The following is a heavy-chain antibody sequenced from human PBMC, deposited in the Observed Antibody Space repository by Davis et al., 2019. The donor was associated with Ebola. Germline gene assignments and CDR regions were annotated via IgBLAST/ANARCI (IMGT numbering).Heavy chain of an antibody. CDR3: ARSCISARCYLLYAMDV. CDR2: INPSGGST. D-gene: IGHD2-2*01. V-gene: IGHV1-46*01. Sequence: AASVKVSCKASGYTFTSYYMHWVRQAPGQGLEWMGIINPSGGSTSYAQKFQGRVTMTRDTSTSTAYMELSRLRSDDTAMYYCARSCISARCYLLYAMDVWGKGTTVTVSS. J-gene: IGHJ6*03. CDR1: GYTFTSYY.